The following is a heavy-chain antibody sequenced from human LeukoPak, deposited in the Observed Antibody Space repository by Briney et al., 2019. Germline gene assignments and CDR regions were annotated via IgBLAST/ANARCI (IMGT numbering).Heavy chain of an antibody. CDR3: ARSAAGTYY. J-gene: IGHJ4*02. Sequence: GGSLRLSCVASGFTFSSYSMNWVRPAPGKGVEWVSSISSSSSYKYYTDSVKGRFTISRDNAKNSLYLQMNSLRAEDTAVYYCARSAAGTYYWGQGTLVTVSS. CDR1: GFTFSSYS. D-gene: IGHD1-1*01. V-gene: IGHV3-21*01. CDR2: ISSSSSYK.